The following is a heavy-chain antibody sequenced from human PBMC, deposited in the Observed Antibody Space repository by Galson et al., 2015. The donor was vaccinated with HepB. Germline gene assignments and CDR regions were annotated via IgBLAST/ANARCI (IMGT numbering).Heavy chain of an antibody. CDR3: AKEDCSSTSCYVFDY. CDR2: IWYDGSNK. Sequence: SLRLSCAASGFTFSSYGMHWVRQAPGKGLEWVAVIWYDGSNKYYADSVKGRFTISRDNSKNTLYLQMNSLRAEDTAVYYCAKEDCSSTSCYVFDYWGQGTLVTVSS. D-gene: IGHD2-2*01. J-gene: IGHJ4*02. CDR1: GFTFSSYG. V-gene: IGHV3-33*06.